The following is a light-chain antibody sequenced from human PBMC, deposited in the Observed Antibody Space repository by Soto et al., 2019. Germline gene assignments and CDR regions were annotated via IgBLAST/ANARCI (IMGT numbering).Light chain of an antibody. CDR1: QTVHSW. CDR3: QQYNDYLT. V-gene: IGKV1-5*01. J-gene: IGKJ1*01. CDR2: DAS. Sequence: DIQLTQSPSFLSASVGDRVTITCRASQTVHSWLAWYQQRPGRAPNLLIYDASTLQRGVPSRFSGSGSGTEFTLTISNLQPDDFATYYCQQYNDYLTFGQGTKVDIK.